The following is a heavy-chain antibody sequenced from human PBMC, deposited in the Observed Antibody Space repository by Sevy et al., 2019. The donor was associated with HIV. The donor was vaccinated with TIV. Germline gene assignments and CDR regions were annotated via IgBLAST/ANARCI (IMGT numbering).Heavy chain of an antibody. V-gene: IGHV3-11*01. CDR2: ISGSGSTI. J-gene: IGHJ4*02. CDR3: ARVRYNWNPFDY. D-gene: IGHD1-20*01. CDR1: GFTFSDYY. Sequence: GGSLRLSCAASGFTFSDYYMSWIRQAPGKGLEWVSYISGSGSTIYYADSVKGRFTISRDNAKNSLYLQMNSLRAEDTAVYYCARVRYNWNPFDYWGQGTLVTVSS.